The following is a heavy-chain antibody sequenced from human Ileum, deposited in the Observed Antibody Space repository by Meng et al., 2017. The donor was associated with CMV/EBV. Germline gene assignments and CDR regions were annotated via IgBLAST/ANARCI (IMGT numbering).Heavy chain of an antibody. CDR2: ISYDGSNK. D-gene: IGHD1-20*01. CDR1: GFTFSSYA. CDR3: ARVVGVTGTTLIGGMDV. Sequence: GGSLRPSCAASGFTFSSYAMHWVRQAPGKGLEWVAVISYDGSNKYYADSVKGRFTISRDNSKNTLYLQMNSLRAEDTAVYYCARVVGVTGTTLIGGMDVWGQGTTVTVSS. J-gene: IGHJ6*02. V-gene: IGHV3-30-3*01.